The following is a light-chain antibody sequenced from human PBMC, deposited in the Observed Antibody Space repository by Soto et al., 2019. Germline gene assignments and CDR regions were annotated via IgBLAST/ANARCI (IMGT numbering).Light chain of an antibody. J-gene: IGKJ1*01. CDR2: GAS. CDR1: QSVSSYY. CDR3: QQSPGT. V-gene: IGKV3-20*01. Sequence: EIVLTQSPGNLSLSPGERATLSCRASQSVSSYYLAWYQQKPGQAPRLLIYGASTRATGIPDRFSGSGSGTDFTLTITRLEPEDFAVYYGQQSPGTFGQGTKVEIK.